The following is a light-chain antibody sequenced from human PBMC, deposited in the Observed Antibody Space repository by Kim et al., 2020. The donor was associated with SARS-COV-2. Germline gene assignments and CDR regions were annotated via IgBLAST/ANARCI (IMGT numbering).Light chain of an antibody. Sequence: GQSSTIACTGTSNDVGAYNYVSWYQQHPGTAPKLIIYDVNKRPSGFSDRFSGSKSDNTAALTISGLQAEDEANYYCSSQTSSSTVVFGGGTQLTVL. CDR3: SSQTSSSTVV. CDR2: DVN. V-gene: IGLV2-14*03. CDR1: SNDVGAYNY. J-gene: IGLJ2*01.